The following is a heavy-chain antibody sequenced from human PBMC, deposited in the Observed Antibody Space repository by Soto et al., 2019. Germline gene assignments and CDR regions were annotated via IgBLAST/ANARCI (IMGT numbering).Heavy chain of an antibody. CDR1: GGTFSSYA. CDR3: ARVPSPDYYDSSGYGPWGMDF. CDR2: TIPIFGTA. J-gene: IGHJ6*02. D-gene: IGHD3-22*01. V-gene: IGHV1-69*13. Sequence: SVKVSCKASGGTFSSYAISWVRQAPGQGLEWMGGTIPIFGTANYAQKFQGRVTITADESTSTAYMELSSLRSEDTAVYYCARVPSPDYYDSSGYGPWGMDFWGQGTTVTVSS.